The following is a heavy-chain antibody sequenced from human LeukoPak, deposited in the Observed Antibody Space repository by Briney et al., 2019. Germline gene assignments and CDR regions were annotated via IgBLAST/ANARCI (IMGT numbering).Heavy chain of an antibody. CDR2: INHSGST. CDR3: ASPLTTR. CDR1: GGSFSGYY. Sequence: SETLSLTCAVYGGSFSGYYWSWIRQPPGKGLEWIGEINHSGSTNYNPSLKSRVTISVDTSKNQFSLKLSSVTAADTAVYYCASPLTTRWGQGTLVTVSS. D-gene: IGHD1-14*01. J-gene: IGHJ4*02. V-gene: IGHV4-34*01.